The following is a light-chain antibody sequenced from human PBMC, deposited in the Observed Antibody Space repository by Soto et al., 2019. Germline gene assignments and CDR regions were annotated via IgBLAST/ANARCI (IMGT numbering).Light chain of an antibody. CDR2: DVS. V-gene: IGLV2-14*01. J-gene: IGLJ2*01. CDR3: SSFRISSPVV. Sequence: QSALTQPASVSGSPGQSITISCTGTSSDVGGYHYVSWYQHHPGKAPKLIIYDVSDRPSGVSNRFSGSKFGNTASLTISGLQAEDEADYYCSSFRISSPVVFGGGTKLTVL. CDR1: SSDVGGYHY.